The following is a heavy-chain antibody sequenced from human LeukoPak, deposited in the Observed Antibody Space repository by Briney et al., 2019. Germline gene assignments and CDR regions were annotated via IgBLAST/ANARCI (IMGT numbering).Heavy chain of an antibody. V-gene: IGHV3-53*01. D-gene: IGHD2-15*01. Sequence: GGSLRLSCAASGFTVTSNCMSWVRQAPGKALEGVSLMYSDSSTYYADSVKGRFTISRANSKNTLDIQMNSLRAEDTAVYYCARDYCSGGSCYFFDYWGQGTLVTVSS. CDR3: ARDYCSGGSCYFFDY. CDR1: GFTVTSNC. J-gene: IGHJ4*02. CDR2: MYSDSST.